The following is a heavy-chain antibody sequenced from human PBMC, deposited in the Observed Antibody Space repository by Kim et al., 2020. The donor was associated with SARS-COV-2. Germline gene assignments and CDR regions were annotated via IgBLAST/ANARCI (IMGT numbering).Heavy chain of an antibody. CDR3: SRGGYSGLWNGWDNWFEP. CDR1: GGSFSGYY. Sequence: SETLSLTCAVYGGSFSGYYWRWIRQPPGKGLEWIGAINHSGSTNYNPSLKSRGPISVNTSKNQSSLKRRSVTAAATAADYCSRGGYSGLWNGWDNWFEP. V-gene: IGHV4-34*01. CDR2: INHSGST. D-gene: IGHD6-13*01. J-gene: IGHJ5*02.